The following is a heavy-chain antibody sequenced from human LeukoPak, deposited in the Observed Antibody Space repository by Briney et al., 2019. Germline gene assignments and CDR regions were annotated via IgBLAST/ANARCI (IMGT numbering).Heavy chain of an antibody. V-gene: IGHV3-74*01. CDR1: GFTFSSYW. Sequence: SGGSLRLSCAASGFTFSSYWMHWVRQAPGKGLVWVSRISSDGSRTTYADSVKGRFTISKDNAKNTLYLQMNSLRAEDTAVYYCTREDTRYWYFDLWGRGTLVTVSS. CDR3: TREDTRYWYFDL. J-gene: IGHJ2*01. CDR2: ISSDGSRT.